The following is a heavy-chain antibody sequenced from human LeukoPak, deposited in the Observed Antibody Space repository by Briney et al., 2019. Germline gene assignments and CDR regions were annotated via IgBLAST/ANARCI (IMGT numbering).Heavy chain of an antibody. CDR2: INHSGST. CDR3: ARAGVGMATISAFDI. V-gene: IGHV4-34*01. J-gene: IGHJ3*02. Sequence: SETLSLTCAVYGGSFSGYYWSWIRQPPGKGLEWIGEINHSGSTNYNPSLKSRVTISVDTSKNQFSLKLSSVTAAVTAVYYCARAGVGMATISAFDIWGQGTMVTVSS. D-gene: IGHD5-24*01. CDR1: GGSFSGYY.